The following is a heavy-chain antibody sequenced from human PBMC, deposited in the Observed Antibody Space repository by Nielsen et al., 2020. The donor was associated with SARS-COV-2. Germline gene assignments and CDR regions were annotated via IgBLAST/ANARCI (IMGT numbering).Heavy chain of an antibody. J-gene: IGHJ4*02. CDR3: ARDYSSSSGRCSDN. Sequence: ASVKVSCKASGYTFSGYYMHWVRQAPGQGLEWMGRINPNSGGTNYAQKFQGRVTMTRDTSNSTAYMELSRLSSDDTAVYYCARDYSSSSGRCSDNWGQGTLVTVSS. CDR2: INPNSGGT. CDR1: GYTFSGYY. D-gene: IGHD6-6*01. V-gene: IGHV1-2*06.